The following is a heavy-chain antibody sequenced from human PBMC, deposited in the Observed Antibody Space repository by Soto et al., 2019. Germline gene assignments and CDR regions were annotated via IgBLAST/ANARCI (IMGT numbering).Heavy chain of an antibody. J-gene: IGHJ6*02. CDR3: ARDLILPTDYYGMDV. Sequence: QVQLQESGPGLVKPSGTLSLTCAVSGGSISSSNWWSWVRQHPVKGLEWIGEIYHSGSTNYNPSLKSRVTISVDKSKNQFSLKLSSVTAADTAVYYCARDLILPTDYYGMDVWGQGTTVTVSS. V-gene: IGHV4-4*02. D-gene: IGHD3-10*01. CDR2: IYHSGST. CDR1: GGSISSSNW.